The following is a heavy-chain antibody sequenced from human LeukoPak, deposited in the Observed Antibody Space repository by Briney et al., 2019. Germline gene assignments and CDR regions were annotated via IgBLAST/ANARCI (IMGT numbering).Heavy chain of an antibody. J-gene: IGHJ5*02. CDR3: ATYVINMVRVYWFDP. CDR2: FDPEDGET. D-gene: IGHD3-10*01. V-gene: IGHV1-24*01. Sequence: ASVKVSCKVSGYTLTELSMHWVRQAPGKGLEWMGGFDPEDGETIYAQKFQGRVTMTEDTSTDTAYMELSSLRSEDAAVYYCATYVINMVRVYWFDPWGQGTLVTVSS. CDR1: GYTLTELS.